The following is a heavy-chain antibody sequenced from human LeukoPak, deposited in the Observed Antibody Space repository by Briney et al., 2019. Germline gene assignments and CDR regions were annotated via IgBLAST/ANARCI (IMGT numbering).Heavy chain of an antibody. CDR2: ISPHNGNT. D-gene: IGHD3-16*01. CDR3: ARVGIMKYYYHMDV. Sequence: ASVKVSCKVSGYTFNHYGISWVRQAPGQGLEWMGRISPHNGNTDYAQKFQGRVTMTTDTSSTTAYMELRGLISDDTAIYYCARVGIMKYYYHMDVWGKGTTVIVSS. J-gene: IGHJ6*03. V-gene: IGHV1-18*01. CDR1: GYTFNHYG.